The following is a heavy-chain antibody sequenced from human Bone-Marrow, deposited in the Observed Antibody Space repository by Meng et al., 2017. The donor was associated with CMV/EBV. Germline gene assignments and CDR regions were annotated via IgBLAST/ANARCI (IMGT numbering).Heavy chain of an antibody. CDR2: IYYSGST. CDR3: AREQWLAHYFDY. Sequence: SETLSLTCTVSGGSISSYYWSWIRQPPGKGLEWIGYIYYSGSTNYNPSLKSRVTISVDTSNRHFSLKLNSVTATDTAVYYCAREQWLAHYFDYWGQGALVTVSS. J-gene: IGHJ4*02. D-gene: IGHD6-19*01. V-gene: IGHV4-59*01. CDR1: GGSISSYY.